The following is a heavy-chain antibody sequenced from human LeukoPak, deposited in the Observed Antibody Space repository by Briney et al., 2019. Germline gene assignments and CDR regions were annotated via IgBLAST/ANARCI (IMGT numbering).Heavy chain of an antibody. V-gene: IGHV4-31*03. CDR3: ARAEGLSSQSSYFFEY. CDR1: GSSISSGGYY. D-gene: IGHD6-19*01. Sequence: TSETLSLTCTVSGSSISSGGYYWSWIRQHPGKGPEWIGYIYHSGRAYYNPSLKSRVSISVDTSKNQFSLTLSSMTAADTAVYYCARAEGLSSQSSYFFEYWGQGALVTVSS. J-gene: IGHJ4*02. CDR2: IYHSGRA.